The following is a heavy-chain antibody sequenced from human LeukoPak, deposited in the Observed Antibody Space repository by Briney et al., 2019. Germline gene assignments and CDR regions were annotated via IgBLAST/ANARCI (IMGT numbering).Heavy chain of an antibody. D-gene: IGHD3-22*01. CDR2: IYHSRST. CDR1: GYSISRSNW. CDR3: ARTLIFDNRHRGAFGI. V-gene: IGHV4-28*01. Sequence: EPSDTLSLTCDVSGYSISRSNWWGWIRQPPGKGLEWIGYIYHSRSTYYNPSLRSRVTMSQDTSKNQFSLKLSSVTAVDTAVYYCARTLIFDNRHRGAFGIWGQGTMVTVSS. J-gene: IGHJ3*02.